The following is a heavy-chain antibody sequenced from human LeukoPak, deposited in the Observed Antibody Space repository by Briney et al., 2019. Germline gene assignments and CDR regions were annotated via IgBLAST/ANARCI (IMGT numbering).Heavy chain of an antibody. Sequence: GGSLRLSCAASGFTFSSYSMNWVRQAPGKGLEWVASINSSSSDIYYADSVKGRFTISRDNAKNSLYLQMNSLRAEDTAVYYCARVPLAAGTFEHWGQGTLVTVSS. V-gene: IGHV3-21*01. CDR1: GFTFSSYS. CDR3: ARVPLAAGTFEH. J-gene: IGHJ4*02. D-gene: IGHD6-13*01. CDR2: INSSSSDI.